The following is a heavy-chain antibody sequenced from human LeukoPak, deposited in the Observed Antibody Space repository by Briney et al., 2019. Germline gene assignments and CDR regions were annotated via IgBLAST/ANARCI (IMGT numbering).Heavy chain of an antibody. Sequence: GASVKVSCKVSGYTLTELPMHWVRQAPGEGLEWMGGFDPEDGETIYAQKFQGRVTMTEDTSTDTAYMELSSLRSEDTAVYYCATGTPWELLKDFDYWGQGTLVTVSS. J-gene: IGHJ4*02. CDR2: FDPEDGET. V-gene: IGHV1-24*01. D-gene: IGHD1-26*01. CDR1: GYTLTELP. CDR3: ATGTPWELLKDFDY.